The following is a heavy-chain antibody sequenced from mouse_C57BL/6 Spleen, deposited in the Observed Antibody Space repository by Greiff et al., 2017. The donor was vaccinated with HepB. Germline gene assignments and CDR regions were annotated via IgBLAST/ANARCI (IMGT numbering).Heavy chain of an antibody. CDR3: ARSQDGGIYFDY. Sequence: QVQLQQSGAELARPGASVKLSCKASGYTFTSYGISWVKQRTGQCLEWIGEIYPRSGNTYYNEKFKGKATLTADKSSSTAYMELRSLTSEDSAVYFCARSQDGGIYFDYWGQGTTLTVSS. D-gene: IGHD2-3*01. V-gene: IGHV1-81*01. J-gene: IGHJ2*01. CDR2: IYPRSGNT. CDR1: GYTFTSYG.